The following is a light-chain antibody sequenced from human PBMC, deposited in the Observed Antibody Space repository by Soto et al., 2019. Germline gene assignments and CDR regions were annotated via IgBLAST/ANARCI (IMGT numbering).Light chain of an antibody. CDR3: QQFTSYSYT. V-gene: IGKV1-5*03. CDR2: KAS. CDR1: QSISSW. J-gene: IGKJ2*01. Sequence: DIQMTQSPSTLSASVGDRVTITCRASQSISSWLAWYQQKPGKAPKLLIYKASSLESGVPSRFSGSGSGTEFTLTISSLQPDGFATYYCQQFTSYSYTFGQGTKLEIK.